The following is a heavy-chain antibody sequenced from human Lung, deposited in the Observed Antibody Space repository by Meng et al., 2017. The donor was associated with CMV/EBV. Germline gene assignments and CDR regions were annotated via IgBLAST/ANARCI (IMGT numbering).Heavy chain of an antibody. Sequence: ASXXVSXKASGYTFTSYDINWVRQATGQGLEWMGWINPNSGNTYYAPSLQGRVTMTRITSINTAYMELSSLRSEDTAVYYCVRGCDSTGCEDYWGQGTLVTVSS. V-gene: IGHV1-8*01. CDR1: GYTFTSYD. CDR2: INPNSGNT. CDR3: VRGCDSTGCEDY. D-gene: IGHD3-22*01. J-gene: IGHJ4*02.